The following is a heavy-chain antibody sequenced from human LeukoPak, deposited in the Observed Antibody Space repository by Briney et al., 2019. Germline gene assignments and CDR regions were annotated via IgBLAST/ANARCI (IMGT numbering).Heavy chain of an antibody. CDR3: ARHLPVTMAWFDP. J-gene: IGHJ5*02. Sequence: SETLSLTCTVSGGSISSSSYYWGWIRQPPGKGLEWIGSIYYSGSTYYNPSLKSRVTISVDTSKNQFSLKLSSVTAADTAVYYCARHLPVTMAWFDPWGQGTLVTVSS. CDR1: GGSISSSSYY. CDR2: IYYSGST. D-gene: IGHD4-17*01. V-gene: IGHV4-39*01.